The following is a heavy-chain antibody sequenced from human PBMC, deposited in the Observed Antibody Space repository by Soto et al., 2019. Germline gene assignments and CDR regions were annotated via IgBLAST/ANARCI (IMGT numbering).Heavy chain of an antibody. D-gene: IGHD3-16*01. CDR3: VKVWGAATRHNGFDS. V-gene: IGHV4-39*01. J-gene: IGHJ4*02. CDR1: GGSIDNSHSF. CDR2: VYYSGGT. Sequence: SETLSLTCDVSGGSIDNSHSFWGWVRQPPGGGLEFLGSVYYSGGTYYNPSLKSRVTVSVDTSKNRVSLRVRSVTVAEAAMSYCVKVWGAATRHNGFDSWGQGIVVTVSS.